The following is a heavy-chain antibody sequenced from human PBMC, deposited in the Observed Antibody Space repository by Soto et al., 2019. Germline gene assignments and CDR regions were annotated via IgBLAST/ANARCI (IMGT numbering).Heavy chain of an antibody. D-gene: IGHD2-2*01. J-gene: IGHJ6*02. V-gene: IGHV3-73*01. CDR3: KAVVVPAADYGMDV. Sequence: PWGSLRLSCAASGFAFIGSAIHFCRQAAGKGREWVVRIRSKANSYATAYAASVKGRFTISRDDSKNTAYLQMNSLKTEDTAVYYCKAVVVPAADYGMDVWGQGTTVTVSS. CDR2: IRSKANSYAT. CDR1: GFAFIGSA.